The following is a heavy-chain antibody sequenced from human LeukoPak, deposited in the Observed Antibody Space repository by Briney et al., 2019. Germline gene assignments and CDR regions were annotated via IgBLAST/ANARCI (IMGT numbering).Heavy chain of an antibody. D-gene: IGHD4-23*01. V-gene: IGHV3-49*03. CDR1: GFTFGNYG. Sequence: PGGSLRLSCRISGFTFGNYGLTWFRQAPGKGLEWVGFIQSKLADGTTRYAASVEGRFTISRDDSKSIAYLQMTSLKAGDTGVYYCARDIGGKHWGQGTLVTVSS. CDR2: IQSKLADGTT. CDR3: ARDIGGKH. J-gene: IGHJ1*01.